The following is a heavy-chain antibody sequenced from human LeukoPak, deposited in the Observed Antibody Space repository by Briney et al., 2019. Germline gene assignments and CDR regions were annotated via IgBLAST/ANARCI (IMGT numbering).Heavy chain of an antibody. Sequence: ASVKVSCKASGYTFTDYYIHWVGQAPGKGGERMGWINPYSGGAKNAQKFQGRVTMTRDTSTGTAYMDLSRLTFDDTAFYYCARGDIYGDYVWWGQGTLVTVSS. CDR3: ARGDIYGDYVW. D-gene: IGHD4-17*01. CDR1: GYTFTDYY. J-gene: IGHJ4*02. V-gene: IGHV1-2*02. CDR2: INPYSGGA.